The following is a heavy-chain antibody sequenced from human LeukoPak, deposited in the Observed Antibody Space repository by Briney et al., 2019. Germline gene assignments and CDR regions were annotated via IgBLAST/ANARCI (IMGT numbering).Heavy chain of an antibody. CDR2: ISGSGGST. CDR3: ARESTPLRGAFDP. J-gene: IGHJ5*02. D-gene: IGHD5-24*01. CDR1: GFTFRSYA. V-gene: IGHV3-23*01. Sequence: GGSLRLSCAASGFTFRSYAMSWVRQAPGKGLEWVSAISGSGGSTYYADSVKGRFTISRHTSKNTLYLQMNSLRAEDTAVYYCARESTPLRGAFDPWGPGTLVTVSS.